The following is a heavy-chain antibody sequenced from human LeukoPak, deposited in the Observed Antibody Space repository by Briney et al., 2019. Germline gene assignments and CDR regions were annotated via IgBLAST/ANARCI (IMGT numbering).Heavy chain of an antibody. D-gene: IGHD1-26*01. J-gene: IGHJ4*02. Sequence: ASVKVSFKASGYTFTNYGISWVRQAPGQGLEWMGWISAYNGNTNYAQKLQGRVTMTTDTSTSTAYVELRSLRSDDTAVYYCASGEWELPREGGYFDYWGQGTLVTVSS. CDR3: ASGEWELPREGGYFDY. CDR1: GYTFTNYG. V-gene: IGHV1-18*01. CDR2: ISAYNGNT.